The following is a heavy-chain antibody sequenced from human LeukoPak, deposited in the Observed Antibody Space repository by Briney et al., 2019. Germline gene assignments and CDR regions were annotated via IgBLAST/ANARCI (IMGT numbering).Heavy chain of an antibody. CDR3: ARGGEMATIPDY. D-gene: IGHD5-24*01. CDR2: IYYSGST. J-gene: IGHJ4*02. V-gene: IGHV4-59*01. Sequence: PSQTLSLTCTVSGGSISSYYWSWIRQPPGKGLEWIGYIYYSGSTNYNPSLKSRVTISVDTSKNQFSLKLSSVTAADTAVYYCARGGEMATIPDYWGQGTLVTVSS. CDR1: GGSISSYY.